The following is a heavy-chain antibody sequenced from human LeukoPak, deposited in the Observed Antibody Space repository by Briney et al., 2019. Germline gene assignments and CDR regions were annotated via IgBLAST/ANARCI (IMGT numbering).Heavy chain of an antibody. V-gene: IGHV1-2*06. CDR1: GYTFTGYH. CDR2: INPNSGGT. CDR3: ARELFRYDSSGYYSNNWFDP. D-gene: IGHD3-22*01. J-gene: IGHJ5*02. Sequence: ASVKVSCKASGYTFTGYHMHWVRQAPGPGLEWMGQINPNSGGTNFAQKFQGRVTMTRDTSISTAYMELNRLKSDDTAVYYCARELFRYDSSGYYSNNWFDPWGQGTLVIVSS.